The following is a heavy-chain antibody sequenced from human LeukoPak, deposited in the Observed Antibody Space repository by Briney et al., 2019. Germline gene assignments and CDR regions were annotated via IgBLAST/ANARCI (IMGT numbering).Heavy chain of an antibody. J-gene: IGHJ4*02. CDR2: ISGSGGST. V-gene: IGHV3-23*01. Sequence: GGSLRLSCAASGFTFSSYAMSWVRQAPGKGLEWVSAISGSGGSTYYADSVKGRFTISRDNSKNTLSLQMNSLRAEDTAVYYCARGLYYYDSSGYLYYWGQGTLVTVSS. CDR1: GFTFSSYA. D-gene: IGHD3-22*01. CDR3: ARGLYYYDSSGYLYY.